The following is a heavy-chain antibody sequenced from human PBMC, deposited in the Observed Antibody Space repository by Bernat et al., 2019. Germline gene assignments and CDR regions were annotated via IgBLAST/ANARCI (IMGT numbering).Heavy chain of an antibody. D-gene: IGHD1-1*01. CDR2: ISYDGSNK. V-gene: IGHV3-30*18. CDR1: GFTFSSYG. CDR3: AKGEQDGADTLFDY. Sequence: QVQLVESGGGVVQPGRSLRLSCAASGFTFSSYGMHWVRPAPGKGLEWVAVISYDGSNKYYADSVKGRFTISRDNSKNTLYLQMNSLRAEDTAVYYCAKGEQDGADTLFDYWGQGTLVTVSS. J-gene: IGHJ4*02.